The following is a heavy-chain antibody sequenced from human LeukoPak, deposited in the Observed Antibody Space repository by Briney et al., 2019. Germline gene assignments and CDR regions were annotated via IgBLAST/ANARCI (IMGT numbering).Heavy chain of an antibody. CDR1: GFTFSSYW. V-gene: IGHV3-7*03. CDR3: ARKAYGLDV. Sequence: GGSLRLSCAPSGFTFSSYWMSWVRQAPGKGLEWVANIKQDGSGKYYVDSVKGRFTISRDNGKNSLYLQMNSLRAEDTAAYYCARKAYGLDVWGKGTTVTVSS. CDR2: IKQDGSGK. J-gene: IGHJ6*04.